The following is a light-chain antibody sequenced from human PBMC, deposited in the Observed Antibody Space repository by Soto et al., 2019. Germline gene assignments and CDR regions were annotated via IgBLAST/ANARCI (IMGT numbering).Light chain of an antibody. Sequence: QSALSQPASVSGSPGQSITVSCTGTNSDVGAYDYVSWYQHHPGQAPKLIISEVSDRPSGVSDRFYGSKSGNTASLTISGLQAADEADYYCSSYTSDTTWVFGGGTKLTVL. J-gene: IGLJ3*02. CDR1: NSDVGAYDY. CDR3: SSYTSDTTWV. CDR2: EVS. V-gene: IGLV2-14*01.